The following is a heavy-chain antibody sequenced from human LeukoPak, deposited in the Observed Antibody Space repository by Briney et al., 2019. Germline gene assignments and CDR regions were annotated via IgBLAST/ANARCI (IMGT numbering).Heavy chain of an antibody. CDR2: IIPILGTA. J-gene: IGHJ3*02. Sequence: SVKVSCKASRGTFSSYAIRWVRQAPGQGREWMGGIIPILGTANYAQKFQGRVTITADESTSTAYMELSSLRSEDTAVYYCARPSALWSGYCGAFDIWGQGTRVTVSS. CDR1: RGTFSSYA. V-gene: IGHV1-69*01. CDR3: ARPSALWSGYCGAFDI. D-gene: IGHD3-3*01.